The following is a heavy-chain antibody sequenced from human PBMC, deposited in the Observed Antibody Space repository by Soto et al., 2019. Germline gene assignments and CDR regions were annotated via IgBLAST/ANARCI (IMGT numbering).Heavy chain of an antibody. D-gene: IGHD4-17*01. J-gene: IGHJ2*01. CDR2: ISGSGGST. CDR1: GFTFSSYA. V-gene: IGHV3-23*01. Sequence: EVQLLESGGGLVQPGGSLRLSCAASGFTFSSYAMSWVRQAPGKGLEWVSAISGSGGSTYYADSVKGRFTISRDNSKTPLYLQMNSLRAEDTAVYYCASTVTSPPGWYFDLWGRGTLVTVSS. CDR3: ASTVTSPPGWYFDL.